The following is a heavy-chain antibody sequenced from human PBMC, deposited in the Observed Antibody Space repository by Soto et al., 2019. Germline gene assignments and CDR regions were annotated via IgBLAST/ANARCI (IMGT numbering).Heavy chain of an antibody. V-gene: IGHV1-3*01. Sequence: ASVKVSCKASGYTFTSYAMHWVRQAPGQRLEWMGWINAGNGNTKYSQKFQGRVTITRDTSASTAYMELSSLRSEDTAVYYCARDVTADPSTPYFDYWGQGTLVTVSS. CDR1: GYTFTSYA. CDR3: ARDVTADPSTPYFDY. J-gene: IGHJ4*02. CDR2: INAGNGNT. D-gene: IGHD5-18*01.